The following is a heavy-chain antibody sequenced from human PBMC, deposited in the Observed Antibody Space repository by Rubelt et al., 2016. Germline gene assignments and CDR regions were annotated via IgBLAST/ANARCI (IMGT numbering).Heavy chain of an antibody. CDR3: AKNDGDYSSGWYVRGYFDY. CDR2: IYSGGST. Sequence: VRQAPGKGLEWVSVIYSGGSTYYADSVKGRFTISRDNSKNTLYLQMNSLRAEDTAVYYCAKNDGDYSSGWYVRGYFDYWGQGTLVTVSS. J-gene: IGHJ4*02. D-gene: IGHD6-19*01. V-gene: IGHV3-53*01.